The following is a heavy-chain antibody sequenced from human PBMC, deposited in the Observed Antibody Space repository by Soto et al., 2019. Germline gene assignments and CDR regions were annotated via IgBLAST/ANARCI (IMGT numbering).Heavy chain of an antibody. V-gene: IGHV1-2*02. D-gene: IGHD6-19*01. Sequence: QVQLVQSGAEVKRPGASVKVSCKTSGYTFTVNFIHWARQAPGQGLEWMGWVNPNSGVTKYAQRFQGRVTMTRDTSITTAYMELSSLTSDDTALYYCALPKNTLGWYNFWGQGTLVTVS. CDR1: GYTFTVNF. J-gene: IGHJ4*02. CDR3: ALPKNTLGWYNF. CDR2: VNPNSGVT.